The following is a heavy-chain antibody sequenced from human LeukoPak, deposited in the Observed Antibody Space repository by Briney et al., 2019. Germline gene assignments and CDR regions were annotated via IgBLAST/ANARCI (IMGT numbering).Heavy chain of an antibody. D-gene: IGHD3-22*01. Sequence: ASVKVSCKASGYTFTGYYMHWVRQAPGQGLEWMGWINPNSGGTNYAQKFQGWVTMTRDTSTSTAYMELSRLRSDDTAVYYCARDRAYYYDSSGPEDAFDIWGQGTMVTVSS. CDR3: ARDRAYYYDSSGPEDAFDI. V-gene: IGHV1-2*04. CDR2: INPNSGGT. CDR1: GYTFTGYY. J-gene: IGHJ3*02.